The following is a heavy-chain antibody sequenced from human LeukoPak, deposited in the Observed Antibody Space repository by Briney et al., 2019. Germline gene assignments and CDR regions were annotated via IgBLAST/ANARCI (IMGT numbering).Heavy chain of an antibody. CDR3: AKNGDRGAYCTGGTCYPYFYYYMDV. CDR1: GFSFISYN. J-gene: IGHJ6*03. V-gene: IGHV3-23*01. Sequence: GGALILSWAASGFSFISYNMNWGRQAPGKGREWVSSIISTGGTTYYADSVKGRFTISRENSKNTRDQQRNSLTAEDTAIYYCAKNGDRGAYCTGGTCYPYFYYYMDVWGKGTTVTI. CDR2: IISTGGTT. D-gene: IGHD2-15*01.